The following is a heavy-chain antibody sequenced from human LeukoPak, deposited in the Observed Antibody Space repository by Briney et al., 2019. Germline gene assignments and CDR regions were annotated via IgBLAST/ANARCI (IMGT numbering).Heavy chain of an antibody. J-gene: IGHJ4*02. CDR1: GFTLSSYA. CDR3: AKDSAKKYDDY. D-gene: IGHD2/OR15-2a*01. Sequence: GGSLRLSCAASGFTLSSYAMSWVRQGPGKGLEWFSAISVSGNTYHADSVKGRFTISRDNSKNTLFLQMNSLRAEDTAVYYCAKDSAKKYDDYWGQGTLVTVSS. CDR2: ISVSGNT. V-gene: IGHV3-23*01.